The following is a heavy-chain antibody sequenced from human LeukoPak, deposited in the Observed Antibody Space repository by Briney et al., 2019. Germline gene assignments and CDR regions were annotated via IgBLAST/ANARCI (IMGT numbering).Heavy chain of an antibody. D-gene: IGHD3-22*01. Sequence: SETLSPTCAVYGGSFSGYYWSWIRQPPGKGLEWIGEINHSGSTNYNPSLKSRVTISVDTSKNQFSLKLSSETAADTAVYYCARGGYYYDSSGYYYVTYFDYWGQGTLVTVSS. J-gene: IGHJ4*02. V-gene: IGHV4-34*01. CDR3: ARGGYYYDSSGYYYVTYFDY. CDR1: GGSFSGYY. CDR2: INHSGST.